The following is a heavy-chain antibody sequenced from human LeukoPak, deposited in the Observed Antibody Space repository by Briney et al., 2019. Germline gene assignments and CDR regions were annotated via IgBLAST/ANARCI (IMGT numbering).Heavy chain of an antibody. CDR2: ISWNSGSI. J-gene: IGHJ6*03. V-gene: IGHV3-9*01. CDR3: AKEGYSSDYYYYYMDV. D-gene: IGHD6-19*01. Sequence: GGSLRLSCAASGFTFDDYAMHWVRQAPGKGLEWVSGISWNSGSIGYADSVKGRFTISRDNAKNSLYLQMNSLRAEDTALYYCAKEGYSSDYYYYYMDVWGKGTTVTVSS. CDR1: GFTFDDYA.